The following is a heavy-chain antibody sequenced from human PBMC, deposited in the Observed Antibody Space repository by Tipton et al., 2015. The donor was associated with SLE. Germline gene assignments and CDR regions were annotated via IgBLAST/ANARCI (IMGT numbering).Heavy chain of an antibody. CDR2: MHPNSGNT. CDR1: GYTFTNYD. D-gene: IGHD3-10*01. J-gene: IGHJ6*03. V-gene: IGHV1-8*01. CDR3: ARGEVRQVYYYYMDV. Sequence: QLVQSGAEVKKPGASVKVSCKASGYTFTNYDINWVRQAPGQGLEWMGWMHPNSGNTGYAEKFQGRVTMTRNTSISTAYMELSSLRSEDTATYYCARGEVRQVYYYYMDVWGKGTTVTVSS.